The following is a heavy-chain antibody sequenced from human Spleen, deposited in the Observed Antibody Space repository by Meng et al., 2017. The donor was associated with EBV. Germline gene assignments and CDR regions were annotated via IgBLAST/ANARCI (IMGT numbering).Heavy chain of an antibody. D-gene: IGHD3-22*01. V-gene: IGHV4-34*06. J-gene: IGHJ4*02. CDR2: INHSGST. CDR1: GGSFSGYY. CDR3: ATSPYYQDSSGLLH. Sequence: GRLKEWGAGLLRPSETLSLPCAVYGGSFSGYYWGWIRRPPGKGLEWIGEINHSGSTNYNSALKSRLAISVDTSKNRLSLSLASVTAADTAVYYCATSPYYQDSSGLLHWGQGALVTVSS.